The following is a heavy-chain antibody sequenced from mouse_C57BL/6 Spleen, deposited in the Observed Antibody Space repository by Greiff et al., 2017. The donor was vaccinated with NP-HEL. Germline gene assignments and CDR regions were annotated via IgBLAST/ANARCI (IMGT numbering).Heavy chain of an antibody. CDR2: INPSTGGT. J-gene: IGHJ2*01. D-gene: IGHD1-1*01. Sequence: VHVKQSGPELVKPGASVKISCKASGYSFTGYYMNWVKQSPEKSLEWIGEINPSTGGTTYNQKFKAKATLTVDKSSSTAYMQLKSLTSEDSAVYYCASHYYGSSRGYFDYWGQGTTLTVSS. CDR1: GYSFTGYY. CDR3: ASHYYGSSRGYFDY. V-gene: IGHV1-42*01.